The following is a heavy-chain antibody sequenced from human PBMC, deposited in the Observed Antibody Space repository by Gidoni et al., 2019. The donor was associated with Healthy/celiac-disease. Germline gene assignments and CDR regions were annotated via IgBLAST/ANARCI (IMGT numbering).Heavy chain of an antibody. CDR1: GYSFTSYW. D-gene: IGHD4-17*01. J-gene: IGHJ5*02. Sequence: EVQLVQSGAEVKQPGESLKISCKGSGYSFTSYWIGWVRQMPGKGLEWMGIIYPGDSDTRYSPSFQGQVTISADKSISTAYLQWSSLKASDTAMYYCARLLAPTVTTWAGWFDPWGQGTLVTVSS. CDR2: IYPGDSDT. V-gene: IGHV5-51*01. CDR3: ARLLAPTVTTWAGWFDP.